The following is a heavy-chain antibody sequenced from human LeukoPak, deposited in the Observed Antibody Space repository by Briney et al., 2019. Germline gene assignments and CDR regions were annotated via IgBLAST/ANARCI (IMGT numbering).Heavy chain of an antibody. D-gene: IGHD3-9*01. J-gene: IGHJ5*02. Sequence: ASVKVSCKASGYTFTSYGISWVRQAPGQGLEWMGWISAYNGNTNYAQKLQGRVTMTTDTSTSTAYMELRSLRSDDTAVYYCARINPLRYFDWSKRETPNWFDPWGQGTLATVSP. V-gene: IGHV1-18*01. CDR1: GYTFTSYG. CDR2: ISAYNGNT. CDR3: ARINPLRYFDWSKRETPNWFDP.